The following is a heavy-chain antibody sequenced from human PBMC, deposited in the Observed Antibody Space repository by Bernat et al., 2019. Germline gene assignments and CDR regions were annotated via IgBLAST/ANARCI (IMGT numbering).Heavy chain of an antibody. CDR1: GGSFSGYS. D-gene: IGHD2-21*01. Sequence: QVQLQQWGAGLLKPSETLSLTCVVSGGSFSGYSWSWIRQPPGKGLEWIGEFTHSGGTDYNPSLKNRLNISFDASKNQLSLRLSSVTAADTAVDYCASRIYCVRSSCYFDNWGQGTLVTVSA. V-gene: IGHV4-34*01. CDR3: ASRIYCVRSSCYFDN. CDR2: FTHSGGT. J-gene: IGHJ4*02.